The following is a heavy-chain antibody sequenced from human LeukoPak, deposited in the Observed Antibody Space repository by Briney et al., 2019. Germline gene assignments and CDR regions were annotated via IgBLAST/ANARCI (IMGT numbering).Heavy chain of an antibody. CDR2: IYSGSST. Sequence: GGSLRLSCAASGFTVSSSYMTWVRQAPGKGLEWVSVIYSGSSTYYADSVKGLFTISRDNSKNTLYLQMNSLRAEDTAVYYCARAPSYDFWSGYLDYWGQGTLVTVPS. CDR3: ARAPSYDFWSGYLDY. V-gene: IGHV3-53*01. CDR1: GFTVSSSY. J-gene: IGHJ4*02. D-gene: IGHD3-3*01.